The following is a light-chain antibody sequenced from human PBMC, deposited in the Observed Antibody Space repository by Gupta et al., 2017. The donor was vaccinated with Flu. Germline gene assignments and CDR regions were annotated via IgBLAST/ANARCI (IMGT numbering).Light chain of an antibody. Sequence: EIVVTQSPATLSVSPGERASLSCRASQSVNNNLAWYQQKPGQAPRLLIYRASIRATGIPDRFSGSGSGTEFTLTISSLQSEDFAIYYCQQYNNWPPITFGQGTRLEIK. CDR1: QSVNNN. J-gene: IGKJ5*01. V-gene: IGKV3-15*01. CDR3: QQYNNWPPIT. CDR2: RAS.